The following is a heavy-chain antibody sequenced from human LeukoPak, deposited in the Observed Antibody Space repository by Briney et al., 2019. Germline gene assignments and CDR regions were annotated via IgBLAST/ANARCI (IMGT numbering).Heavy chain of an antibody. CDR1: GGSTSSYY. D-gene: IGHD2/OR15-2a*01. V-gene: IGHV4-59*01. CDR2: IYYSGST. J-gene: IGHJ4*02. CDR3: ASLSRVDTNFDY. Sequence: SETLSLTCTVSGGSTSSYYWSWIRQPPGKGLEWIGYIYYSGSTNYNPSLKSRVTISVDTSKNQFSLKLSSVTAADTAVYYCASLSRVDTNFDYWGQGTLVTVSS.